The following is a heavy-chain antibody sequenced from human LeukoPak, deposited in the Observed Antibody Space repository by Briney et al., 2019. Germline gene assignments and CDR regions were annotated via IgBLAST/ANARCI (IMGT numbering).Heavy chain of an antibody. Sequence: KPSETLSLTRSVSGASISSGTFYWGWIRQPPGKGLEWIGNVVSGGKTYFNPSLKSRVTLSLDMSKNQVSLKVDSVTAADTAVYYCARLLIGYYWFDPWGQGTLVTVSS. CDR3: ARLLIGYYWFDP. CDR1: GASISSGTFY. V-gene: IGHV4-39*01. D-gene: IGHD2-21*01. J-gene: IGHJ5*02. CDR2: VVSGGKT.